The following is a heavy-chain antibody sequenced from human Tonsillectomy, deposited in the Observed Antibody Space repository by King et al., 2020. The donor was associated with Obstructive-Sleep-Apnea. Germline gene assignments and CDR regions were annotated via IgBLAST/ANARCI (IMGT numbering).Heavy chain of an antibody. V-gene: IGHV3-49*03. D-gene: IGHD6-13*01. Sequence: LVESGGGLVQPGRSLRLSCTASGFNFGDYAMSWFRQAPGKGREWVGCIRSRADGGTTEYAASVKGRLTISSEDSKSIAYLQMNSLKTEDTAVYYCTTPWSGGSSWYYFDYWGQGTLVTVSS. J-gene: IGHJ4*02. CDR1: GFNFGDYA. CDR2: IRSRADGGTT. CDR3: TTPWSGGSSWYYFDY.